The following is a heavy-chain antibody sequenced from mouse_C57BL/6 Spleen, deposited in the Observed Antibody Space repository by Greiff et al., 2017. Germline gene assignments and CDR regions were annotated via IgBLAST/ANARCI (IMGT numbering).Heavy chain of an antibody. CDR2: INPNTGGT. CDR1: GYTFTDYN. CDR3: ASLKAGNY. J-gene: IGHJ2*01. Sequence: VQLKESGPELVKPGASVKMSCKASGYTFTDYNMHWVKQSHGKSLEWIGYINPNTGGTSYNQKFKGKATLTVNKSSSTAYMEIRSLTSEDSAVYYCASLKAGNYWGQGTTLTVSS. V-gene: IGHV1-22*01. D-gene: IGHD1-3*01.